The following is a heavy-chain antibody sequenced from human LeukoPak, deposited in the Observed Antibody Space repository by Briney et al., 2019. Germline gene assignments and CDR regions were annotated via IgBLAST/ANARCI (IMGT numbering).Heavy chain of an antibody. CDR3: AKYGGLRYFCYGMDV. CDR2: ISGTGGST. Sequence: GGSLRLSCAASGYTFRSYAMSWVRQAPGKGLEWVSAISGTGGSTYYADFVKGRFTISRGNSKNTLYLQMNSLRAEDTAVYYCAKYGGLRYFCYGMDVWGQGTTVTVSS. V-gene: IGHV3-23*01. CDR1: GYTFRSYA. J-gene: IGHJ6*02. D-gene: IGHD4-17*01.